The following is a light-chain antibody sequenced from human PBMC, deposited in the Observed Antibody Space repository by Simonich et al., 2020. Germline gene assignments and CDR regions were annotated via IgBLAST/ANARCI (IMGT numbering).Light chain of an antibody. CDR3: QQYYSTPWT. V-gene: IGKV4-1*01. J-gene: IGKJ1*01. CDR2: WAS. CDR1: QSVLYSSNNKNY. Sequence: DILMTQSPDSLAVSLGERATINCKSSQSVLYSSNNKNYLAWYQQKPGPPPNLLIYWASTRESGVPDRFSGSGSGTDFTLTISSLQAEDVAVYYCQQYYSTPWTFGQGTKVEIK.